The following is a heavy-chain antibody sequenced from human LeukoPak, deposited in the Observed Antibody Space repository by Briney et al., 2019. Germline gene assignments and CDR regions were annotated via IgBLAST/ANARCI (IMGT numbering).Heavy chain of an antibody. CDR3: ASGYGPGESDY. J-gene: IGHJ4*02. Sequence: SETLSLTYAASGGSISSGGYSWSWIRQPPGKGLEWIGYIYHSGSTYYNPSLKSRVTISVDRSKNQFSLKLSSVTAADTAVYYCASGYGPGESDYWGQGTLVTVSS. V-gene: IGHV4-30-2*01. CDR2: IYHSGST. CDR1: GGSISSGGYS. D-gene: IGHD3-10*01.